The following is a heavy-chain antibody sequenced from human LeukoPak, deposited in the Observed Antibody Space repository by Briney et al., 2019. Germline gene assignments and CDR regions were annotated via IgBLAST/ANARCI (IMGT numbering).Heavy chain of an antibody. D-gene: IGHD2-2*01. CDR3: VKEGTSAYFDS. Sequence: PGGSLRLSCVASGFTFSIYAMSWVRQAPGKGLEWVSEIYGSGRSTYYADFLKGRFTISRDNSKNTVYLQMNSPRAEDTAVYYCVKEGTSAYFDSWGQGILVTVSS. V-gene: IGHV3-23*01. CDR1: GFTFSIYA. CDR2: IYGSGRST. J-gene: IGHJ4*02.